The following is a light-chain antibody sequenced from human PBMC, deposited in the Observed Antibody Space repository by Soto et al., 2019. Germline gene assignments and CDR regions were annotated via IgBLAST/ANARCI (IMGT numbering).Light chain of an antibody. CDR1: QTITLNY. Sequence: EIVLTQSPGTLSLSPGERATLSCRASQTITLNYLAWYQQKPGQAPRLLIYGVSTRATGIPDKFSGSGSGTDFTLTISRLEPEDFAVYYCQQYGSSPFTFGPWSKVDIK. CDR3: QQYGSSPFT. CDR2: GVS. V-gene: IGKV3-20*01. J-gene: IGKJ3*01.